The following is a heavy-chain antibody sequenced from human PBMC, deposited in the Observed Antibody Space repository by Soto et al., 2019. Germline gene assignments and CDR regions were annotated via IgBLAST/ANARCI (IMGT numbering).Heavy chain of an antibody. V-gene: IGHV3-7*01. Sequence: PGGSLRLSCAASGFTFSSYWMSWVRQAPGKGLEWVANIKQDGSEKYYVDSVKGRFTISRDNAKNSLYLQMNSLRAEDTAVYYCASGSGYYGYPNPFDYWGQGTLLTVSS. J-gene: IGHJ4*02. CDR1: GFTFSSYW. CDR2: IKQDGSEK. D-gene: IGHD3-22*01. CDR3: ASGSGYYGYPNPFDY.